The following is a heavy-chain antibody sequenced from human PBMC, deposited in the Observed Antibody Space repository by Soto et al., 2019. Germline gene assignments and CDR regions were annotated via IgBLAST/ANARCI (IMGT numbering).Heavy chain of an antibody. CDR1: AGSITNYY. J-gene: IGHJ5*02. Sequence: SETLSLTCTVSAGSITNYYWSWIRQPPGKGLEWIGYIHSSGMTNYNPSLKSRVTISLDTPKNQFSLKLTSVTAADTAIYFCARSSIFAVVAGNSWGQGTLVTVSS. V-gene: IGHV4-59*01. D-gene: IGHD3-3*01. CDR3: ARSSIFAVVAGNS. CDR2: IHSSGMT.